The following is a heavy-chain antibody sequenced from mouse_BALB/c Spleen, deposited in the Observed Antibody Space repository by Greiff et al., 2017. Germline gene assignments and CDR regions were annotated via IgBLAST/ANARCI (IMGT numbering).Heavy chain of an antibody. V-gene: IGHV5-12-2*01. D-gene: IGHD2-4*01. CDR2: ISNGGGSA. CDR3: ARPLYDYDGWFAY. Sequence: EVKLMESGGGLVQPGGSLKLSCAASGFTFSSYTMSWVRQTPEKRLEWVAYISNGGGSAYYPDTVKGRFTISRDNAKNTLYLQMSSLKSEDTAMYYCARPLYDYDGWFAYWGQGTLVTVSA. J-gene: IGHJ3*01. CDR1: GFTFSSYT.